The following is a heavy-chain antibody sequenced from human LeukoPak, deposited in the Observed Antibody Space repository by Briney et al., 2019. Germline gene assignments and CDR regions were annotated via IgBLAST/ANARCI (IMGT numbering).Heavy chain of an antibody. CDR3: ARAYWGSIDY. J-gene: IGHJ4*02. CDR1: GFNFSHYW. Sequence: GGSLRLSCAASGFNFSHYWMAWVRQAPGKGLEWVAIIRPDANDGSYVDSVKGRFTISRDNAKNSLYLQLNSLRAEDTAVYFCARAYWGSIDYWGQGALVTVSS. D-gene: IGHD7-27*01. CDR2: IRPDANDG. V-gene: IGHV3-7*01.